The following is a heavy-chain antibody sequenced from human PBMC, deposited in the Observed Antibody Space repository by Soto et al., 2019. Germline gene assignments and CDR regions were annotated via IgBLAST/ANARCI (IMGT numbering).Heavy chain of an antibody. CDR3: ARGVVVQHCSGGSCYSYYYGMDV. J-gene: IGHJ6*01. CDR2: IYYSGSP. V-gene: IGHV4-59*01. D-gene: IGHD2-15*01. Sequence: QVQLQESGPGLVKPSETLSLTCTVPGGSISSYYWSWIRPPTGKGLEWIGDIYYSGSPNYNPSLKSRVTISVDTAKNQFSRKVGSVTAADTAVDYWARGVVVQHCSGGSCYSYYYGMDVWGQGTTVTVSS. CDR1: GGSISSYY.